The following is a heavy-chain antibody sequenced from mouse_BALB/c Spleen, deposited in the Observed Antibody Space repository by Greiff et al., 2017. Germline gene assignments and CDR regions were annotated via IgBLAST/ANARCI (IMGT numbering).Heavy chain of an antibody. Sequence: VQLHQPGAELVRPGASVKLSCKASGYTFTSYWINWVKQRPGQGLEWIGNIYPSDSYTNYNQKFKDKATLTVDKSSSTAYMQLSSPTSEDSAVYYCTREYGNSWFAYWGQGTLVTVSA. D-gene: IGHD2-10*02. J-gene: IGHJ3*01. V-gene: IGHV1-69*02. CDR2: IYPSDSYT. CDR1: GYTFTSYW. CDR3: TREYGNSWFAY.